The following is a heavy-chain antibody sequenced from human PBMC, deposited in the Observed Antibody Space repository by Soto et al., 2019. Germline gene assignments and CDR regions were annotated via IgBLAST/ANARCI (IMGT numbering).Heavy chain of an antibody. CDR3: AKEWAMITFGVDAFDI. CDR2: ISGSGGST. J-gene: IGHJ3*02. Sequence: EVQLLESGGGLVQPGGSLRLSCAASGFTFSSYAMSWVRQAPGKGLEWVSAISGSGGSTYYADSVKGRFTISRDNSKNTRYLQMNSLRAEDKAVYYCAKEWAMITFGVDAFDIWGQGTMVTVSS. CDR1: GFTFSSYA. D-gene: IGHD3-16*01. V-gene: IGHV3-23*01.